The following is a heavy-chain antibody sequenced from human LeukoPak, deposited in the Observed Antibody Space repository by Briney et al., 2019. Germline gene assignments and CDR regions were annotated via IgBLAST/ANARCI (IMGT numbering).Heavy chain of an antibody. D-gene: IGHD3-22*01. V-gene: IGHV1-2*02. Sequence: WASVKVSCKASGYTFTGYYMHWVRQAPGQGLEWMGWINPKRGGTKYAQKFQGRVTMTRDTPISTAYMELSSLRSDDTAVYYCARDIGDSSGDYWYFDLWGRGTLVTVSS. CDR2: INPKRGGT. J-gene: IGHJ2*01. CDR1: GYTFTGYY. CDR3: ARDIGDSSGDYWYFDL.